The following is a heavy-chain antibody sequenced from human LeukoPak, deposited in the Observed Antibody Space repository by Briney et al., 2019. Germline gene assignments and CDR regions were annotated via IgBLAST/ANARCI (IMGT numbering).Heavy chain of an antibody. CDR1: GGSFSVFY. V-gene: IGHV4-34*01. J-gene: IGHJ5*02. Sequence: PSEPLSLTCALYGGSFSVFYWPWIPEPPGKGLEWSGEIYYGGRTNYSPALKSRVTISIDTSKDQFSLRLSSLTAADTGVYFCVRGSSYASHRYDPGFFGPWGQGTLVTVSS. CDR2: IYYGGRT. D-gene: IGHD2-2*01. CDR3: VRGSSYASHRYDPGFFGP.